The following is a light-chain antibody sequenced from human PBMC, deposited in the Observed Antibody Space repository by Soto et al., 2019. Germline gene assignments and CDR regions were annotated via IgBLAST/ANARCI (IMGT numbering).Light chain of an antibody. Sequence: DIQMTQSPSSLSASVGDRVTITCRASQSISSYLNWYQQKPGKAPKLLIYAASSLQSGVPSRFSGGGSGTDFTLTISSLQPEDFATYYCQQSYSTPQYPVGQGTKLEIK. CDR3: QQSYSTPQYP. CDR1: QSISSY. J-gene: IGKJ2*01. V-gene: IGKV1-39*01. CDR2: AAS.